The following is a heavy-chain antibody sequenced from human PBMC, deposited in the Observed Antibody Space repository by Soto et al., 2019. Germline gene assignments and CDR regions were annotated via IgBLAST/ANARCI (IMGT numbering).Heavy chain of an antibody. CDR1: GYTFTSYD. V-gene: IGHV1-8*01. D-gene: IGHD6-19*01. CDR2: MNPNSGNT. J-gene: IGHJ4*02. Sequence: GASVKVSCKASGYTFTSYDINWVRQATGQGLEWMGWMNPNSGNTGYAQKFQGRVTMTRNTSISTAYMELSSLRSEDTAVYYCARVYSSGRIDFWGHYFDYWGQGTLVTVSS. CDR3: ARVYSSGRIDFWGHYFDY.